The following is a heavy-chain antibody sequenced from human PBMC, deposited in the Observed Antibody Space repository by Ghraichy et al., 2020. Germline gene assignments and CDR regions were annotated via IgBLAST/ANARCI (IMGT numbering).Heavy chain of an antibody. J-gene: IGHJ4*02. CDR2: ISGSGGST. Sequence: GGSLRLSCAASGFTFSSYAMSWVRQAPGKGLEWVSAISGSGGSTYYADSVKGRFTISRDNSKNTLYLQMNSLRAEDTAVYYCAKDGPYYYDSRGYYFDYWGQGTLVTVSS. D-gene: IGHD3-22*01. CDR1: GFTFSSYA. V-gene: IGHV3-23*01. CDR3: AKDGPYYYDSRGYYFDY.